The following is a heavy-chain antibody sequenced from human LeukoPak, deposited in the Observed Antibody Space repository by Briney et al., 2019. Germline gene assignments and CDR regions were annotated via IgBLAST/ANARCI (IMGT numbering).Heavy chain of an antibody. V-gene: IGHV3-23*01. CDR2: ISGSDGST. CDR1: GFTFSSYA. J-gene: IGHJ4*02. Sequence: PGGSLRLSCAASGFTFSSYAMSWVRQAPGKGLEWVSAISGSDGSTYYADSVKGRFTISRDNSKNTLYLQMNSLRAEDTAVYYCAKGVLTVTIHRQPFDYWGQGTLVTVSS. D-gene: IGHD3-3*01. CDR3: AKGVLTVTIHRQPFDY.